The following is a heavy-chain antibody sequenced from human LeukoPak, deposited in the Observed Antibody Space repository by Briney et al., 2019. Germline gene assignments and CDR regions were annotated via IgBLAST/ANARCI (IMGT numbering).Heavy chain of an antibody. Sequence: SETLSLTCTVSGGSISSYYWSWIRQPPGKGLEWIGYIYYSGSTNYNPSLKSRVTISVDTSKNQFSLKLSSVTAADTAVYYCPREGLARFDYWGQGTLVTVSS. CDR2: IYYSGST. J-gene: IGHJ4*02. CDR1: GGSISSYY. V-gene: IGHV4-59*01. CDR3: PREGLARFDY.